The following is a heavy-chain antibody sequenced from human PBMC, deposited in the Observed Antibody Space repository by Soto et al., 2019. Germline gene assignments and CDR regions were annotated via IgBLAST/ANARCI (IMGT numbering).Heavy chain of an antibody. CDR3: AKDLPYGDYGVDGMDV. V-gene: IGHV3-30*18. J-gene: IGHJ6*02. Sequence: QVQLVESGGGVVQPGRSLRLSCAASGFTFSSYGIHWVRQAPGKGLEWVAVISYDGSNKYYADSVKGRFTISRDNSKNTLYLQMSSLRAEVTAVYYCAKDLPYGDYGVDGMDVWGQGTTVTVSS. CDR2: ISYDGSNK. D-gene: IGHD4-17*01. CDR1: GFTFSSYG.